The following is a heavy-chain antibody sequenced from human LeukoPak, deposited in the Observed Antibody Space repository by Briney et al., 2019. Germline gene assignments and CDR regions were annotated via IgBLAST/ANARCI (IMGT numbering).Heavy chain of an antibody. CDR3: VRGYSFGPYGMDV. CDR2: ISDSGGST. D-gene: IGHD2-15*01. CDR1: GFPFSSYA. V-gene: IGHV3-64D*09. J-gene: IGHJ6*02. Sequence: PGGSLRLSCSASGFPFSSYAMHWVRHAPGKGLEYVLAISDSGGSTYYADSVKDRFTISRDNSKNTLYLQMSSLRAEDTAVYFCVRGYSFGPYGMDVWGQGTTVTVSS.